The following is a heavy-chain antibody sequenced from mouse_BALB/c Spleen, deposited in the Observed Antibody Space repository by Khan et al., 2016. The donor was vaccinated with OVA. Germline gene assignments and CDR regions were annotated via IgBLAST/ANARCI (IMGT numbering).Heavy chain of an antibody. CDR2: ISNSGST. CDR1: GYSITRDYA. V-gene: IGHV3-2*02. J-gene: IGHJ4*01. D-gene: IGHD4-1*01. CDR3: ASELGRYYAMDS. Sequence: EVELVESGPGLVKPSQSLSLTCTVTGYSITRDYAWNWIRQFPGNKLEWMAYISNSGSTSYNPSLKSRISITRDTSKNQFFLQLNSVTTEDTATYYCASELGRYYAMDSWGQGTSVTVSP.